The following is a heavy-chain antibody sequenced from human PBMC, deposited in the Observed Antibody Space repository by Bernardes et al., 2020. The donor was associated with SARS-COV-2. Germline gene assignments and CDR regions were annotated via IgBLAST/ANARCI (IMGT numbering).Heavy chain of an antibody. CDR3: ARHRRGSSWYPPFDY. CDR1: GGSISSSSYY. J-gene: IGHJ4*02. D-gene: IGHD6-13*01. V-gene: IGHV4-39*01. CDR2: IYYSGST. Sequence: SETLSLTCTVSGGSISSSSYYWGWIRQPPGKGLEWIGSIYYSGSTYYNPSLKSRVTISVDTSKNQLSLKLSSVTAADTAVYYCARHRRGSSWYPPFDYWGQGTLVTVSS.